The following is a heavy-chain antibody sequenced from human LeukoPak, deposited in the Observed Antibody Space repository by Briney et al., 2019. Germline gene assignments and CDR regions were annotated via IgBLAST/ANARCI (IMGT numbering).Heavy chain of an antibody. D-gene: IGHD3-3*01. Sequence: GGSLRLSCAASGFTFSSYAMSWVRQAPGKGLEWVAVISYDGSNKYYADSVKGRFTISRDNSKNTLYLQMNSLRAEDTAVYYCARGGFLEWLNWFGPWGQGTLVTVSS. V-gene: IGHV3-30-3*01. CDR2: ISYDGSNK. CDR1: GFTFSSYA. J-gene: IGHJ5*02. CDR3: ARGGFLEWLNWFGP.